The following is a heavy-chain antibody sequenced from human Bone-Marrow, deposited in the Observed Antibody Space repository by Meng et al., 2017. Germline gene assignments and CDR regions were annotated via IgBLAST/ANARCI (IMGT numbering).Heavy chain of an antibody. CDR3: ARGGDYIDQKSNWFDP. J-gene: IGHJ5*02. CDR1: GFTFSSYE. Sequence: GESLKISCAASGFTFSSYEMNWVRQAPGKGLEWVSYISSSGSTIYYADSVKGRFTISRDNAKNSLYLQMNSLRAEDTAVYYCARGGDYIDQKSNWFDPWGQGTLVTVSS. V-gene: IGHV3-48*03. CDR2: ISSSGSTI. D-gene: IGHD4-17*01.